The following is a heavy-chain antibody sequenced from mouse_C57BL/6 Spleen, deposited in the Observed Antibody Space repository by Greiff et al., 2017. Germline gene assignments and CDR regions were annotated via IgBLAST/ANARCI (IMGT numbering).Heavy chain of an antibody. J-gene: IGHJ2*01. D-gene: IGHD3-2*02. V-gene: IGHV1-82*01. CDR3: ARSGDSSGYDY. Sequence: QVQLQQSGPELVKPGASVKISCKASGYAFSSSWMNWVKQRPGKGLEWIGRIYPGDGDTNYNGKFKGKATLTADKSSSTAYMQLSSLTSEDSAVYCCARSGDSSGYDYWGQGTTLTVSS. CDR1: GYAFSSSW. CDR2: IYPGDGDT.